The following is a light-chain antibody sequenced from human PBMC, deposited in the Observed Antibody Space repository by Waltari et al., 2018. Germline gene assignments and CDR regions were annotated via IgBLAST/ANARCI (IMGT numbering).Light chain of an antibody. CDR1: VLGRKY. V-gene: IGLV3-27*01. CDR3: YAATENNRV. J-gene: IGLJ3*02. CDR2: KDS. Sequence: SYELTQPSSVSVSPGQTARITCSGDVLGRKYARWFQQKPGQAPVLVIYKDSERPSGIPERFSGSRSGTTVTLTSNGAQVEDEADYYCYAATENNRVFGGGTKLIVL.